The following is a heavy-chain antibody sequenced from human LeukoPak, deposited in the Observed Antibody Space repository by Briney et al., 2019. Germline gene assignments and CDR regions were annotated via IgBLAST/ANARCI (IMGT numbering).Heavy chain of an antibody. Sequence: SETLSLTCAVSGGSISSGGYSWSWIRQPPGKGLEWIGYIYHSGSTYYNPSLKSRVTISVDTSKNQFSLKLSSVTAADTAVYYCARGRNLIQWLVPYYFDYWGQGTLVTVSS. D-gene: IGHD6-19*01. J-gene: IGHJ4*02. CDR2: IYHSGST. V-gene: IGHV4-30-2*01. CDR3: ARGRNLIQWLVPYYFDY. CDR1: GGSISSGGYS.